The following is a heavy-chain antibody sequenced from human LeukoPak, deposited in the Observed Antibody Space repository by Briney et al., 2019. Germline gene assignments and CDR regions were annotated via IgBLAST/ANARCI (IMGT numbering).Heavy chain of an antibody. CDR2: ISWDGGST. CDR3: AKDSRSIAAAGNFDY. J-gene: IGHJ4*02. D-gene: IGHD6-13*01. V-gene: IGHV3-43D*03. CDR1: GFTFDDYA. Sequence: GGSLRLSCAASGFTFDDYAMHWVRQAPGKGLERVSLISWDGGSTYYADSVKGRFTISRDNSKNSLYLQMNSLRAEDTALYYCAKDSRSIAAAGNFDYWGQGTLVTVSS.